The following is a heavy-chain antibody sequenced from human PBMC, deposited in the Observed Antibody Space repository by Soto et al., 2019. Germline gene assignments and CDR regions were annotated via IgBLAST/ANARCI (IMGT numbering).Heavy chain of an antibody. J-gene: IGHJ4*02. Sequence: SETLSLTCTVSGDSISNSDYYWNWIRQSPGKGLEFVGSIHSSGGTYYNPSLKSRVTVSVDLSNSHFSLSLKSLTATDTAVYYCGRLAEAATGHTDFDFWGQGTLVTVSS. D-gene: IGHD2-15*01. V-gene: IGHV4-39*02. CDR3: GRLAEAATGHTDFDF. CDR1: GDSISNSDYY. CDR2: IHSSGGT.